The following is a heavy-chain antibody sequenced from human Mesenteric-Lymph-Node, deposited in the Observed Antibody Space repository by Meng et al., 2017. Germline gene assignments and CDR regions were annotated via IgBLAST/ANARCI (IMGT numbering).Heavy chain of an antibody. D-gene: IGHD1-26*01. J-gene: IGHJ4*02. CDR3: ARVGGSYLKVYYFNY. Sequence: GVSLKISCAASGFTFSSYAMHWVRQAPGKGLEWVAVISYDGSNKYYADSVKGRFTISRDNSKNTLYLQMNSLRAEDTAVYYCARVGGSYLKVYYFNYWARGPL. V-gene: IGHV3-30*01. CDR1: GFTFSSYA. CDR2: ISYDGSNK.